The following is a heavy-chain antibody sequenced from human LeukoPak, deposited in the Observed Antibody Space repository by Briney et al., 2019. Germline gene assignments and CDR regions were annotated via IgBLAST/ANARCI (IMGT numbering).Heavy chain of an antibody. D-gene: IGHD3-9*01. CDR3: ARAAYYDILTGYKDFNWFDP. V-gene: IGHV3-11*04. J-gene: IGHJ5*02. CDR1: GFTVSSNY. Sequence: GGSLRLSCAASGFTVSSNYMSWVRQAPGKGLEWVSYISSSGSTIYYADSVKGRFTISRDNAKNSLYLQMNSLRAEDTAVYYCARAAYYDILTGYKDFNWFDPWGQGTLVTVSS. CDR2: ISSSGSTI.